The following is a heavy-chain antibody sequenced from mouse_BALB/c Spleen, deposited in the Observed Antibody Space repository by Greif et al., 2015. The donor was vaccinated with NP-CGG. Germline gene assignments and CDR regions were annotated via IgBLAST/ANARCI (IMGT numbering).Heavy chain of an antibody. J-gene: IGHJ2*01. V-gene: IGHV14-3*02. CDR1: GFNIKDTY. Sequence: VQLQQPGAELVKPGASVKLSCTASGFNIKDTYMHWVKQRPEQGLEWIGRIDPANGNTKYDPKFQGKATITADTSSNTAYLQLSSLTSEDTAVYYCAREGTTGNYFDYWGQGTTLTVSS. D-gene: IGHD1-1*01. CDR2: IDPANGNT. CDR3: AREGTTGNYFDY.